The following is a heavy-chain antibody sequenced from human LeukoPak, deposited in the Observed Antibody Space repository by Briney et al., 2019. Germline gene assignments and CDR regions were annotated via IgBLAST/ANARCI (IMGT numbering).Heavy chain of an antibody. D-gene: IGHD4-23*01. V-gene: IGHV3-30*18. CDR2: ISYDGSEK. CDR1: GFTFSSYG. CDR3: AKGWQLIDY. Sequence: GGSLRLSCAASGFTFSSYGMHWVRQAPGKGLEWVTFISYDGSEKYYADSVQGRFTISRDNSKNALYLQMNSLRAEDTAVYYCAKGWQLIDYWGQGTLVTVSS. J-gene: IGHJ4*02.